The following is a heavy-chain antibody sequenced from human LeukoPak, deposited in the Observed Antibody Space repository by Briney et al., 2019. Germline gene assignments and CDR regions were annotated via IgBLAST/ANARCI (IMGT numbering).Heavy chain of an antibody. CDR2: IIPIFGTA. CDR1: GGTFSSYA. J-gene: IGHJ4*02. Sequence: SVKVSCKASGGTFSSYAISWVRQAPGQGLEWMGGIIPIFGTANYAQKFQGRVTITAYESTSTAYMELSSRRAEDTAVYYCASQSSSWYNQWVTFDHGGQGTLVTVSS. CDR3: ASQSSSWYNQWVTFDH. D-gene: IGHD6-13*01. V-gene: IGHV1-69*13.